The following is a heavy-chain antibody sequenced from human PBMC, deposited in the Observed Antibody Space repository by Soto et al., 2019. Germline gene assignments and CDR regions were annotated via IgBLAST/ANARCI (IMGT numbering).Heavy chain of an antibody. D-gene: IGHD3-3*01. CDR1: GGSLTSYH. Sequence: QVQLQQWGAGLLKPSETLSLTCTVSGGSLTSYHWSWIRKPPGKGLEWIGEINHYGGTVYKPSLQSRLSISVDTSNNHCSLTLTSVTAADTAVYYCARADDGPSDSNHWYFDFWGRGTLVTVSS. J-gene: IGHJ2*01. CDR2: INHYGGT. CDR3: ARADDGPSDSNHWYFDF. V-gene: IGHV4-34*01.